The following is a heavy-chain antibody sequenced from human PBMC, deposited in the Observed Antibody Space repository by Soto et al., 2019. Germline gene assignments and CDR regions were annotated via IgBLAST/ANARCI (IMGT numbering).Heavy chain of an antibody. CDR2: IQSGGTT. Sequence: EVQLVESGGGLVQPGGSLRLSCAASGFTVSSKYMTWFRQAPGKGLEWVSLIQSGGTTYYADSVKGRFTISRDTSENTLHLQMESLRVEDTAVYYCARDDVLCDGGRCYGIPLDVWGTGTTVTVSS. J-gene: IGHJ6*04. V-gene: IGHV3-66*01. CDR3: ARDDVLCDGGRCYGIPLDV. D-gene: IGHD2-15*01. CDR1: GFTVSSKY.